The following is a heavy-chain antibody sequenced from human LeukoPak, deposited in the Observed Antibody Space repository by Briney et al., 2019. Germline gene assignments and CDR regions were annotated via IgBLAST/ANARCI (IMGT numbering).Heavy chain of an antibody. CDR1: GFTFSNFG. Sequence: GRSLTLSCAASGFTFSNFGLHWVRQAPGKGLEWVATISHDETTKNYADSVKGRCTISRDNSRNTVYLQMNSLRAEDTALYFCGKDPNGDYVGAFDFWGPGTMVTVSS. CDR3: GKDPNGDYVGAFDF. J-gene: IGHJ3*01. V-gene: IGHV3-33*06. D-gene: IGHD4-17*01. CDR2: ISHDETTK.